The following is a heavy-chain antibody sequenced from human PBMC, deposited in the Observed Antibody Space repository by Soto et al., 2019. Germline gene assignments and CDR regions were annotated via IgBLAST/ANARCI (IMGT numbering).Heavy chain of an antibody. V-gene: IGHV3-21*01. J-gene: IGHJ4*02. Sequence: EVQLVESGGGLVKPGGSLRLSCAASGFTFSSYSMNWVRQAPGKGLEWVSSISSSSSYIYYADSVKGRFTIYRDNAKNSRYLQMNSLRAEDTAVYYCARDAYEGFSAYIRFLEWLGIDYWGQGTLVTVSS. CDR1: GFTFSSYS. CDR3: ARDAYEGFSAYIRFLEWLGIDY. D-gene: IGHD3-3*01. CDR2: ISSSSSYI.